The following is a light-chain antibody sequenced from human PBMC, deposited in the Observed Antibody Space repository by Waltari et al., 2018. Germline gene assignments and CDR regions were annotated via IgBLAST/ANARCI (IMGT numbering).Light chain of an antibody. CDR1: QSLLQTNGYKY. V-gene: IGKV2-28*01. Sequence: DIVMTQSPLSLPVTPREPASISCRSSQSLLQTNGYKYLDWYLQKPGQSPQLLIYLGSNRASGVPDRFSGSGSDTDFTLKISRVEAEDVGVYYCMQALETPPTFGGGTKVEI. J-gene: IGKJ4*01. CDR3: MQALETPPT. CDR2: LGS.